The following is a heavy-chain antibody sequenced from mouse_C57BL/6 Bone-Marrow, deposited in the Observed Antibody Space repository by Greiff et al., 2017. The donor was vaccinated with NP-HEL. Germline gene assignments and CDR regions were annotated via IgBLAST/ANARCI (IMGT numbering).Heavy chain of an antibody. V-gene: IGHV1-72*01. Sequence: QVQLQQPGAELVKPGASVKLSCKASGYTFTSYLMHWVKQRPGRGLEWMGRIDPNSGGTKYNEKFKSKATLTVDKPSSTAYMQLNSLTSADSAVYYCARYYYGSSSFDYWGQGTTLTVSS. D-gene: IGHD1-1*01. CDR3: ARYYYGSSSFDY. CDR2: IDPNSGGT. CDR1: GYTFTSYL. J-gene: IGHJ2*01.